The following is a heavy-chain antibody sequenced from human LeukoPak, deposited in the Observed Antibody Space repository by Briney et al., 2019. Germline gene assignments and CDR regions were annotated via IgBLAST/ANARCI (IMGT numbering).Heavy chain of an antibody. CDR3: RYDAFDI. J-gene: IGHJ3*02. D-gene: IGHD3-9*01. CDR2: IYTSGST. CDR1: GGSISSGSYY. V-gene: IGHV4-61*02. Sequence: PSETLSLTCTVSGGSISSGSYYWSWIRQPVGKGLEWIGRIYTSGSTNYNPSLKSRVTISVDTSKNQFSLKLSSVTAADTAVYYCRYDAFDIWGQGTMVTVSS.